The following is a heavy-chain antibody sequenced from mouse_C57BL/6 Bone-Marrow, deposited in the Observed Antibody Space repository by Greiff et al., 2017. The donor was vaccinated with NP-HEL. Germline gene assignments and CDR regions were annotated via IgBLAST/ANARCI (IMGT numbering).Heavy chain of an antibody. D-gene: IGHD2-4*01. CDR2: ISSGGSYT. CDR1: GFTFSSYG. CDR3: ARHRKKIYYDDDGSWFAY. Sequence: EVKLVESGGDLVKPGGSLKLSCAASGFTFSSYGMSWVRQTPDKRLEWVATISSGGSYTYYPDSVKGRFTISRDNATNTMYLQMSSLKSEDTAMYYCARHRKKIYYDDDGSWFAYWGQGTLVTVSA. V-gene: IGHV5-6*01. J-gene: IGHJ3*01.